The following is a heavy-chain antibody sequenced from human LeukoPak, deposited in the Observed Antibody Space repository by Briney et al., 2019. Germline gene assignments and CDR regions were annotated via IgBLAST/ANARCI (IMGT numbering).Heavy chain of an antibody. CDR2: IYYSGKT. CDR1: GDSISSSSCY. CDR3: ARAYSYGSNDAFDI. J-gene: IGHJ3*02. D-gene: IGHD5-18*01. V-gene: IGHV4-39*07. Sequence: SETLSLTCTVAGDSISSSSCYWGWIRQPPGKGLEWIGSIYYSGKTYSNPSLKSRVTISVDKSKNQFSLKLSSVTAADTAVYYCARAYSYGSNDAFDIWGQGTMVTVSS.